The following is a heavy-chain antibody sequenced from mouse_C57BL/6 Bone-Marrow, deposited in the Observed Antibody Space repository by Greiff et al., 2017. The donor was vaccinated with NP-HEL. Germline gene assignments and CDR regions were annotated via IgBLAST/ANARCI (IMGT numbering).Heavy chain of an antibody. J-gene: IGHJ3*01. CDR3: TTGACFAY. CDR2: IRLKSDNYAT. D-gene: IGHD4-1*01. Sequence: DVKLVESGGGLVQPGGSMKLSCVASGFTFSNYWMNWVRQSPEKGLEWVAQIRLKSDNYATHYAESVKGRFTISRDDSKSSVYLQMNNLRAEDTGIYYCTTGACFAYWGQGTLVTVSA. CDR1: GFTFSNYW. V-gene: IGHV6-3*01.